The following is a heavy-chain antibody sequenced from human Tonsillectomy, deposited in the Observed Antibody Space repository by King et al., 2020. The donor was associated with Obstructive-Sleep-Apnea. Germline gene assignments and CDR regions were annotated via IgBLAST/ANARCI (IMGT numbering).Heavy chain of an antibody. CDR3: ASFARYYYASQSEYYVFDP. J-gene: IGHJ5*02. D-gene: IGHD3-10*01. V-gene: IGHV3-33*01. Sequence: QVQLVESGGGVVQPGRSLRLSCVASGFTFSTYGMHWVRQAPGKGLEWVAFIRNDGSDKYYADSVKGRFTISRDNSKNTLYLEMNSLRVEDTAVYYCASFARYYYASQSEYYVFDPWGLGTLVTVSS. CDR1: GFTFSTYG. CDR2: IRNDGSDK.